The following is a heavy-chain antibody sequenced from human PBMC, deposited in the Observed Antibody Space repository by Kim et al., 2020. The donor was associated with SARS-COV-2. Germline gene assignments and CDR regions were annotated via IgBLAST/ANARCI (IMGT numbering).Heavy chain of an antibody. Sequence: GGSLRLSCAASGFTFSSYAMSWVRQAPGKGLEWVSAISGSGGSTYYADSVKGRFTISRDNSKNTLYLQMNSLRAEDTAVYYCAKDTRRGGYRIAAAGHFDYWGQGTLVTVSS. CDR3: AKDTRRGGYRIAAAGHFDY. V-gene: IGHV3-23*01. J-gene: IGHJ4*02. CDR1: GFTFSSYA. D-gene: IGHD6-13*01. CDR2: ISGSGGST.